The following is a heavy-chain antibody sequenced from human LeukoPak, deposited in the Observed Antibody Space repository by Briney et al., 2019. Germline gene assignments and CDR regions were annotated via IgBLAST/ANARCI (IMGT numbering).Heavy chain of an antibody. D-gene: IGHD4-23*01. Sequence: GGSLRLSCAASGFTFSSYAMSWVRQAPGKGLEWVSAMSGSGGSTYYADSVKGRFSISRDNSKNTLYLQMNSLRAEDTAVYYCAKASGGNSGGNYFDYWGQGTLVTVSS. CDR2: MSGSGGST. CDR3: AKASGGNSGGNYFDY. J-gene: IGHJ4*02. V-gene: IGHV3-23*01. CDR1: GFTFSSYA.